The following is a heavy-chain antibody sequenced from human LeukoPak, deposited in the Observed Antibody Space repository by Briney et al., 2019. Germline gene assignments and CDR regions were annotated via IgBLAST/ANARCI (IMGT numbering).Heavy chain of an antibody. CDR3: ATGHSYGYDY. CDR2: VKGDGRTT. Sequence: GGSLRLSCAASGLTFSDFWMHWVRQPPGKGLVWVALVKGDGRTTIYADSVKGRLTISRNNDKNTLYLQMNSLRADDSGVYYCATGHSYGYDYWGQGVLVTVSS. D-gene: IGHD5-18*01. J-gene: IGHJ4*02. CDR1: GLTFSDFW. V-gene: IGHV3-74*01.